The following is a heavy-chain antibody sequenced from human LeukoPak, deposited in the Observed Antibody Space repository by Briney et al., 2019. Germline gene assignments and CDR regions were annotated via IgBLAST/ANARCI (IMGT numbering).Heavy chain of an antibody. CDR1: GFTFDDYA. V-gene: IGHV3-9*01. Sequence: PGRSLRLSCAASGFTFDDYAMHWVRQAPGKGLEWVSGISWNSGSIGYADSVKGRFTISRDNAKNSLYLQMNSLRAEDTAVYYCAKGFYIVEVPAAHPYFDYWGQGTLVTVSS. D-gene: IGHD2-2*01. CDR3: AKGFYIVEVPAAHPYFDY. CDR2: ISWNSGSI. J-gene: IGHJ4*02.